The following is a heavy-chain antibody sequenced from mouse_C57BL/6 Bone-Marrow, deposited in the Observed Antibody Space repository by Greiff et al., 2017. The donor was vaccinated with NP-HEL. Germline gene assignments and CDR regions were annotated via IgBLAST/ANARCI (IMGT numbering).Heavy chain of an antibody. CDR1: GYAFSSSW. CDR2: IYPGDGDT. V-gene: IGHV1-82*01. CDR3: ARSRSNFSLFDY. D-gene: IGHD2-5*01. Sequence: VKLMESGPELVKPGASVKISCKASGYAFSSSWMNWVKQRPGKGLEWIGRIYPGDGDTNYNGKFKGKATLTADKSSSTAYMQLSSLTSEDSAVYFCARSRSNFSLFDYWGQGTTLTVSS. J-gene: IGHJ2*01.